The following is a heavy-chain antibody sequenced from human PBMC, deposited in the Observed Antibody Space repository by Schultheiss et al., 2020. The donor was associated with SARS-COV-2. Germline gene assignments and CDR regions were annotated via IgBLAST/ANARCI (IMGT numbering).Heavy chain of an antibody. CDR1: GGSFSGYY. Sequence: SETLSLTCAVYGGSFSGYYWSWIRQPPGKGLEWIGEINHSGSTNYNPSLKSRVTISVDTSKNQFSLKLSSVTAADTAVYYCARDRGAVAGKGRPDYWGQGTLVTVSS. D-gene: IGHD6-19*01. J-gene: IGHJ4*02. V-gene: IGHV4-34*01. CDR2: INHSGST. CDR3: ARDRGAVAGKGRPDY.